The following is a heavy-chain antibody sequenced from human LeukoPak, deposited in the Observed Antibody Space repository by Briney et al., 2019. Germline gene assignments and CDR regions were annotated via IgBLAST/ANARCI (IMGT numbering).Heavy chain of an antibody. CDR2: IHPDGSIT. D-gene: IGHD5-12*01. CDR3: APQQTYSPYNWFDP. Sequence: PGGSLRLSCVGSGFTNSNYWMHWVRQAPGTGLVWVSRIHPDGSITTYADSVKGRFTISRDNAKNTLYLQMNSLRAEDTAVYYCAPQQTYSPYNWFDPWGQGTLVTVSS. V-gene: IGHV3-74*03. J-gene: IGHJ5*02. CDR1: GFTNSNYW.